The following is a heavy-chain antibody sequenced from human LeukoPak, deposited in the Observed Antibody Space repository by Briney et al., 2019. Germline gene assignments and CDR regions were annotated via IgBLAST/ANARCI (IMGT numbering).Heavy chain of an antibody. CDR1: GYTFINYG. CDR3: ARDVGGTVTDYYFDY. V-gene: IGHV1-18*01. CDR2: ISAYNGNT. D-gene: IGHD1-1*01. J-gene: IGHJ4*02. Sequence: ASVKVSCKASGYTFINYGISWVRQAPGQGLEWMGWISAYNGNTNYAQKFQGRVTMTRDTSTTTVYMELSSLKSEDTALYYCARDVGGTVTDYYFDYWGQGTLVTVSS.